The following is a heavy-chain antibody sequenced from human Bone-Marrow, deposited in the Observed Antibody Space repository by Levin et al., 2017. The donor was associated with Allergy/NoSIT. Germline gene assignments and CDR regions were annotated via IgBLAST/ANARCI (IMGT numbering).Heavy chain of an antibody. CDR2: CYWDDDN. Sequence: SGPTLVKPTETLTLTCSFSGFSLSTSGVGVGWIRQPPGKSLEWLAFCYWDDDNRYSPSLKSRLTVAKGTSKDHVVLTMTNMNPVDTATYYCAHRRGGYNWNHGDFDYWGQGILVTVSS. J-gene: IGHJ4*02. CDR3: AHRRGGYNWNHGDFDY. V-gene: IGHV2-5*02. D-gene: IGHD1-14*01. CDR1: GFSLSTSGVG.